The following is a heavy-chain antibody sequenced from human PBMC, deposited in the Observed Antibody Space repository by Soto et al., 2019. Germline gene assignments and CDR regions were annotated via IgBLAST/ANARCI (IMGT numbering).Heavy chain of an antibody. CDR3: ARGGYNWNDVTDY. CDR1: GGSISSGDYY. CDR2: IYYSGST. V-gene: IGHV4-30-4*02. D-gene: IGHD1-20*01. Sequence: SETLSLTCTVSGGSISSGDYYWSWIRQPPGKGLEWIGYIYYSGSTYYNPSLKSRVAISLDTSKSQFSLKLSSVTAADTAVYYCARGGYNWNDVTDYWGQGTLVTVSS. J-gene: IGHJ4*02.